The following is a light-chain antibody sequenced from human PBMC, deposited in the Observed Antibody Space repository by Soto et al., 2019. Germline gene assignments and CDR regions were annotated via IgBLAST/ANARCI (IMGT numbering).Light chain of an antibody. CDR3: QQRANWPSGHT. V-gene: IGKV3-11*01. Sequence: EIWLPQSPAPLSLSPGEIAPLSCMSSQSTSTYFAWYQQKPGQAPRPLIEEESKGAAGVPARFSGSGSGTDLTLTISSVVPEDFAGYYFQQRANWPSGHTFGGGTQVE. CDR2: EES. J-gene: IGKJ4*01. CDR1: QSTSTY.